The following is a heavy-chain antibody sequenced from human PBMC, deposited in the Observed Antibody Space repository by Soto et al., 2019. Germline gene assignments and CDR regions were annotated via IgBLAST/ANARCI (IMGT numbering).Heavy chain of an antibody. J-gene: IGHJ4*02. D-gene: IGHD5-18*01. CDR2: IYWDDDK. CDR1: GFSLSTSGVG. CDR3: AHRRGYGLTLDY. Sequence: QITLKESGPTLVKPTQTLMLTCTFSGFSLSTSGVGVGWIRQPPGKALEWLALIYWDDDKRYSPSLKSRLTITKDTSKNQVVLTMANMDPVDTATYYCAHRRGYGLTLDYWGQGTLVTVSS. V-gene: IGHV2-5*02.